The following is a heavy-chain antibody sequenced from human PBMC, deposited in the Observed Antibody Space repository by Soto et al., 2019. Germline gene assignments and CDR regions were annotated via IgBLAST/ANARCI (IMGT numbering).Heavy chain of an antibody. D-gene: IGHD3-3*01. CDR1: GDSVSSNSAA. CDR2: TYYRSKWYN. V-gene: IGHV6-1*01. J-gene: IGHJ6*02. Sequence: SQTLSLTCAISGDSVSSNSAAWNWIRQSPSRGLEWLGRTYYRSKWYNDYAVSVKSRITINPDTSKNQFSLQLNSVTPEDTVVYYCARGYDFWSGYYYYYGMDVWGQGTTVTVSS. CDR3: ARGYDFWSGYYYYYGMDV.